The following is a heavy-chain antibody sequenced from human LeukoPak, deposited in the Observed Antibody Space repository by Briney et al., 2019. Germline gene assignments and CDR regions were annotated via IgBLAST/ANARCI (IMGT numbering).Heavy chain of an antibody. CDR3: GREYSDSRYFDY. Sequence: PGGSLILSCAASGFTFSSYWMHSVRQAPGRGLVWVSRIHSDGITTNYADSVKCRFTISRDNAQNTLYLQMNSLRAEDTAVYYCGREYSDSRYFDYWGQGTLVTVSS. CDR1: GFTFSSYW. D-gene: IGHD6-13*01. V-gene: IGHV3-74*01. CDR2: IHSDGITT. J-gene: IGHJ4*02.